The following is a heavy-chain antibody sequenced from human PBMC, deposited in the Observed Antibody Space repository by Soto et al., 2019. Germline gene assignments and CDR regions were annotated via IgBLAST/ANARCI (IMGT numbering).Heavy chain of an antibody. V-gene: IGHV1-3*01. CDR1: GYTFTSYA. Sequence: QVQLVQSGAEVKKPGASVKVSCKASGYTFTSYAMHWVRQAPGQRLEWMGWINAGNGNTKYSQKFQGRVTITRDTYESTADMELSSLRAEDTAVDYCARDLGGWPDYWGQGTLVTVSA. CDR2: INAGNGNT. J-gene: IGHJ4*02. D-gene: IGHD2-15*01. CDR3: ARDLGGWPDY.